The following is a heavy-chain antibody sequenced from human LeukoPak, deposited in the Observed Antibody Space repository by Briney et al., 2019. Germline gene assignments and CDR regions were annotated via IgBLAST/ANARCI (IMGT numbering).Heavy chain of an antibody. CDR2: IYHSGSA. V-gene: IGHV4-4*02. CDR3: ARGPLIDF. CDR1: GVSTDSGNW. J-gene: IGHJ4*02. Sequence: SETLSLTCAVSGVSTDSGNWWVWVRQPPGKGLEWIGEIYHSGSAKYNPSLKSRVTISGDKSKNQFSLRLSAVTAADTAVYYCARGPLIDFWGQGTLVTVSS.